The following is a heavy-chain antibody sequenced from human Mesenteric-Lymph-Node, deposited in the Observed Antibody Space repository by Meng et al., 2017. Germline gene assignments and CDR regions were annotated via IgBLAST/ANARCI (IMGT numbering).Heavy chain of an antibody. CDR2: INSDGSST. CDR3: ARDIAVAVDY. V-gene: IGHV3-74*01. J-gene: IGHJ4*02. Sequence: GESLKISCAASGFTFSSYWMHWVRQAPGKGLVWVSRINSDGSSTSYADSVKGRFTIPRDNAKNTLYLQMNSLRAEDTAVYYCARDIAVAVDYWGQGTLVTVSS. CDR1: GFTFSSYW. D-gene: IGHD6-19*01.